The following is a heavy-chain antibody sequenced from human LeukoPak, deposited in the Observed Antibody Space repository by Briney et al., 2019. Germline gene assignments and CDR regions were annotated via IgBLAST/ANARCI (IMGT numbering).Heavy chain of an antibody. CDR3: SRYSGSQGWFDP. CDR1: GYSISRSNW. V-gene: IGHV4-28*01. D-gene: IGHD1-26*01. J-gene: IGHJ5*02. CDR2: IDYSGTT. Sequence: SETLSLTCAVSGYSISRSNWWGWIRQPPGKGLEWIGYIDYSGTTYYSPSLKSRVTMSVDTTKNQLSLKLHSVSAVDTAVYYCSRYSGSQGWFDPWGQGTLVTVSS.